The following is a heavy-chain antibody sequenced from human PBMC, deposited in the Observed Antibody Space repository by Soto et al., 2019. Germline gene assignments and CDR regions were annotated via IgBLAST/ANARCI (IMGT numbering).Heavy chain of an antibody. CDR3: AGVNRIRTVTTPFGFDP. J-gene: IGHJ5*02. CDR1: GGSFSGYY. D-gene: IGHD4-17*01. V-gene: IGHV4-34*01. Sequence: SETLSLTCAVYGGSFSGYYWSWIRQPPGKGLEWIGEINHSGSTNYNPSLKSRVTISVDTSKNQFSLKLSSVTAADTAVYYWAGVNRIRTVTTPFGFDPWGQGTLVTVSS. CDR2: INHSGST.